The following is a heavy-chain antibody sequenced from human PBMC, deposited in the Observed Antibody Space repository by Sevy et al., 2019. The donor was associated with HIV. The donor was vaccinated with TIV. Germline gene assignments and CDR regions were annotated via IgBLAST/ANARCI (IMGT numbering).Heavy chain of an antibody. Sequence: GGSLRLSCAASGFTFSSYAMHWVRQAPGKGLEWVAVISYDGSNKYYADSVKGRFTISRDNSKNTLYLQMNSLRAEDKAVYYCAREYPLYRFIPAAAIQAYFDYWGQGTLVTVSS. CDR2: ISYDGSNK. J-gene: IGHJ4*02. CDR3: AREYPLYRFIPAAAIQAYFDY. D-gene: IGHD2-2*01. CDR1: GFTFSSYA. V-gene: IGHV3-30-3*01.